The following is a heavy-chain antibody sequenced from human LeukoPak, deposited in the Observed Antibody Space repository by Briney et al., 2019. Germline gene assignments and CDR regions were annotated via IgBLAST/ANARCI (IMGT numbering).Heavy chain of an antibody. D-gene: IGHD2-2*02. J-gene: IGHJ5*02. Sequence: SETPSLTCTVSGGSISSYYWSWIRQPAGKGLEWIGRIYTSGSTNYNPSLKSRVTMSVDTSKNQFSLKLSSVTAADTAVYYCARDLVVPAAIGLVWNWFDPWGQGTLVTVSS. V-gene: IGHV4-4*07. CDR1: GGSISSYY. CDR3: ARDLVVPAAIGLVWNWFDP. CDR2: IYTSGST.